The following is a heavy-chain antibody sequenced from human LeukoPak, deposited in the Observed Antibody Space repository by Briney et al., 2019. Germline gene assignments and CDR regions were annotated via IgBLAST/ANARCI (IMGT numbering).Heavy chain of an antibody. J-gene: IGHJ5*02. V-gene: IGHV4-61*01. D-gene: IGHD1-7*01. Sequence: PSETLSLTCTVSVGSVSSGSYYWSWIRHPPGKGLERIGYIYYSRITNYNPSLKSRVTISVDTSKNQFSLKLSSVTAADTAVYYCARGLPPWGGNYGLNWFDPWGQGTLVTVSS. CDR1: VGSVSSGSYY. CDR2: IYYSRIT. CDR3: ARGLPPWGGNYGLNWFDP.